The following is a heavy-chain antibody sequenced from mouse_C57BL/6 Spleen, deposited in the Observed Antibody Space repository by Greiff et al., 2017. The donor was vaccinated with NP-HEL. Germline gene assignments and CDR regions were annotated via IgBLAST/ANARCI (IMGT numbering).Heavy chain of an antibody. Sequence: EVQLQESGGDLVKPGGSLKLSCAASGFTFSSYGMSWVRQTPDKRLEWVATISSGGSYPYYPDSVKGRFTISRDNAKNTLYLQMSSLKSEDTAMYYCASPPITTVVARYFDVWGTGTTVTVSS. J-gene: IGHJ1*03. CDR2: ISSGGSYP. CDR3: ASPPITTVVARYFDV. CDR1: GFTFSSYG. V-gene: IGHV5-6*01. D-gene: IGHD1-1*01.